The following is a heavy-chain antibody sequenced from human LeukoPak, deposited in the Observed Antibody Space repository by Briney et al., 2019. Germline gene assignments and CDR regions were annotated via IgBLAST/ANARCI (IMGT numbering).Heavy chain of an antibody. CDR3: AKGGHHYNPFFY. CDR2: IHAGGSDP. J-gene: IGHJ4*02. D-gene: IGHD3-22*01. CDR1: GFTFSTSR. Sequence: PGGSLRLSCAASGFTFSTSRMGWLRQAPGKGLEWGSSIHAGGSDPFYADSVQGRFTISRDNSKHTLSLQLNSLRAEDTAVYFCAKGGHHYNPFFYCGQGALVTVSS. V-gene: IGHV3-23*01.